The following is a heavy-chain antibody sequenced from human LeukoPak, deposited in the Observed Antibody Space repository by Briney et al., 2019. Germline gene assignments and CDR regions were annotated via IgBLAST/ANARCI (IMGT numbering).Heavy chain of an antibody. Sequence: GGSLRLSCAASGFTFSSYAMSWVRQAPGKGLEWVSAISGSGGSTYYADSVKGRFTISRDNSKNTLYLQMNSLRAEDTAVYYCAKDPRIVLLWFGSDPEPSYYGMDVWGKGTTVTVSS. CDR2: ISGSGGST. D-gene: IGHD3-10*01. CDR3: AKDPRIVLLWFGSDPEPSYYGMDV. V-gene: IGHV3-23*01. CDR1: GFTFSSYA. J-gene: IGHJ6*04.